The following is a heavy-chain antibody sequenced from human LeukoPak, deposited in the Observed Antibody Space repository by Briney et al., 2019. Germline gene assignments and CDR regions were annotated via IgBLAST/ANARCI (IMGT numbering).Heavy chain of an antibody. D-gene: IGHD3-22*01. CDR2: IYYSGST. Sequence: SEALSLTCTVSGGSISNYYWSWLRQPPGKGLEWIGYIYYSGSTNYNPSLKSRVTISLDTSRDQFSLKLNSVTAADTAVYYCAKSNGYGLIDIWGQGRMVTVSS. V-gene: IGHV4-59*12. CDR3: AKSNGYGLIDI. CDR1: GGSISNYY. J-gene: IGHJ3*02.